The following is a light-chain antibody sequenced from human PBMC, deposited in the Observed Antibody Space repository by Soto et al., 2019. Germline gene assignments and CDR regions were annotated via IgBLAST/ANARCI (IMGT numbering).Light chain of an antibody. V-gene: IGLV2-14*03. Sequence: QSALTQPTSVSGSPGQSITLSCTGTSSDVGGYNYVSWYQHHPGKAPKLMICDVSDRPSGVSNRFSGSKSGNTASLTISGLQAEDEADYYCSSYTSGSTPWVFGTGTKVTVL. CDR3: SSYTSGSTPWV. J-gene: IGLJ1*01. CDR2: DVS. CDR1: SSDVGGYNY.